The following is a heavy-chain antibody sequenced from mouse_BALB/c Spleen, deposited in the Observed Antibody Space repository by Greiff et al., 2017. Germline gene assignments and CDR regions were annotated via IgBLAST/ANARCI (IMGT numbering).Heavy chain of an antibody. CDR3: ARDPLRGDYAMDY. CDR1: GYSITSGYY. J-gene: IGHJ4*01. CDR2: ISYDGSN. V-gene: IGHV3-6*02. Sequence: ESGPGLVKPSQSLSLTCSVTGYSITSGYYWNWIRQFPGNKLEWMGYISYDGSNNYNPSLKNRISITRDTSKNQFFLKLNFVTTEDTATYYCARDPLRGDYAMDYWGQGTSVTVSS. D-gene: IGHD1-1*01.